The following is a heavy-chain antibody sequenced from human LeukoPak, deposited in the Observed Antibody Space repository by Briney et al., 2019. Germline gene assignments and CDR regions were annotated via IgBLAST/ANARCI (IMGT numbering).Heavy chain of an antibody. CDR1: GFTFSSYA. CDR2: ISGGGAST. D-gene: IGHD6-19*01. J-gene: IGHJ1*01. CDR3: ATITSIAVAGYFQP. Sequence: GGSLRLSCAASGFTFSSYAMSWVRQAPGKGLECVSAISGGGASTYYADSVKGRFTISRDNSKNTLYLQMSSLRAEDTAVYYCATITSIAVAGYFQPWGKGTLVTVSS. V-gene: IGHV3-23*01.